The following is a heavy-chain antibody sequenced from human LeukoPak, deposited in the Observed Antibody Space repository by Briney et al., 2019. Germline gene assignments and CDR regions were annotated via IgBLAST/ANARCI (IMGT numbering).Heavy chain of an antibody. J-gene: IGHJ6*03. V-gene: IGHV5-51*01. CDR3: ARHRYSSTYYYYYMDV. CDR2: INPGDSDT. Sequence: GESLKISCKGSGYSFTNYWIGWVRQMPGKGLEWMGNINPGDSDTRYSPSFQGQVTISADKSISTAYLQWSSLKASDNAMYYCARHRYSSTYYYYYMDVWGKGTTVTVSS. D-gene: IGHD6-13*01. CDR1: GYSFTNYW.